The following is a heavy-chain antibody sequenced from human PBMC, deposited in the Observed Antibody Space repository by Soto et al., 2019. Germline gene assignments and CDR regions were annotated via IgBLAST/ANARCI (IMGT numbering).Heavy chain of an antibody. V-gene: IGHV3-23*01. J-gene: IGHJ6*02. CDR1: GFIFSSYA. D-gene: IGHD6-13*01. CDR2: ISGSCGST. CDR3: AKGGSAPSRRIGAAGSSYYYYGMDV. Sequence: VGSLRLSCAAAGFIFSSYAMSWFRQSPGKGREWVSAISGSCGSTYYADSVKVPFTSSRDKSKTPLYLQMNSLRAEDTAVYYCAKGGSAPSRRIGAAGSSYYYYGMDVWGQGTTGTVAS.